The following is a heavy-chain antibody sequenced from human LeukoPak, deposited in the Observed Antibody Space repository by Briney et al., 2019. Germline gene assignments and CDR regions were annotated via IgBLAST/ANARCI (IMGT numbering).Heavy chain of an antibody. J-gene: IGHJ1*01. D-gene: IGHD2-21*02. CDR1: GGSISSGGYS. CDR2: IYHSGST. CDR3: ARGEVCGGDCYFAEYFQH. Sequence: PSQTLSLTCAVSGGSISSGGYSWSWIRQPPGKGLEWIGYIYHSGSTYYNPSLKSRVTISVDRSKNQFSLKLSSVTAADTAVYYCARGEVCGGDCYFAEYFQHWGQGTPVTVSS. V-gene: IGHV4-30-2*01.